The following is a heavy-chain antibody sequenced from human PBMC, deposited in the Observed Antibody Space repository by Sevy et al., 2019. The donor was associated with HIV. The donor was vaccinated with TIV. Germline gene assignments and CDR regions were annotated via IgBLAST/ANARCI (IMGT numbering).Heavy chain of an antibody. J-gene: IGHJ6*02. CDR1: GFTFSDYG. Sequence: GGSLRLSCAASGFTFSDYGMHWVRQAPGKGLEWVALTSYDGTNKYYADSVRGRFTISRDNSKNTLYPQMNSLRAEDTAVYYCARPGLNGRFRDYYYYGMAVWGQGTTVTVSS. CDR2: TSYDGTNK. V-gene: IGHV3-33*01. CDR3: ARPGLNGRFRDYYYYGMAV. D-gene: IGHD1-26*01.